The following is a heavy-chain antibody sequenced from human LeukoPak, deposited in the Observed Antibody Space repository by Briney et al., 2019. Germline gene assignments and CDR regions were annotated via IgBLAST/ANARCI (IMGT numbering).Heavy chain of an antibody. J-gene: IGHJ4*02. CDR3: ASSGYYDSSGYGFDY. CDR2: INPNSGGT. CDR1: GYTFSSYA. D-gene: IGHD3-22*01. V-gene: IGHV1-2*06. Sequence: ASVKVSCKASGYTFSSYAMNWVRQAPGQGLEWMGRINPNSGGTNYAQKFQGRVTMTRDTSISTAYMELSRLRSDDTAVYYCASSGYYDSSGYGFDYWGQGTLVTVSS.